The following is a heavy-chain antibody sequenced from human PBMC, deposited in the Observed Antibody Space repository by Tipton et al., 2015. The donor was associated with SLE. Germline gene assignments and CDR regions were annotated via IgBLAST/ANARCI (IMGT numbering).Heavy chain of an antibody. J-gene: IGHJ4*02. V-gene: IGHV3-30*02. Sequence: SLRLSCAASGFTFSSYGMHWVRQAPGKGLEWVAFIRYDGSNKYYADSVKGRFTISRDNSKNTLYLQMNSRRAEDTAVYYCAKGDPIRADYWGQGTLVTVSS. CDR3: AKGDPIRADY. CDR1: GFTFSSYG. CDR2: IRYDGSNK. D-gene: IGHD1-14*01.